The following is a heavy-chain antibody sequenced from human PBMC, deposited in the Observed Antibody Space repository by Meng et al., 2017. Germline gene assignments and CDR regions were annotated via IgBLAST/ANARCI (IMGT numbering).Heavy chain of an antibody. V-gene: IGHV3-15*01. Sequence: GESLKISCAASGFTFSNAWMSWVRQAPGKGLEWVGRIKSKTDGGTTDYAAPVKGRFTISRDDSKNTLYLQMNSLKTEDTAVYYCTTSIVATIGGGYWGQGTLVTSPQ. CDR2: IKSKTDGGTT. J-gene: IGHJ4*02. CDR3: TTSIVATIGGGY. CDR1: GFTFSNAW. D-gene: IGHD5-12*01.